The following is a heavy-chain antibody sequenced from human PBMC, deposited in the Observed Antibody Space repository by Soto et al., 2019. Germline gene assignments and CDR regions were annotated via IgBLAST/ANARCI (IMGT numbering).Heavy chain of an antibody. CDR1: GSTFSSYD. J-gene: IGHJ3*02. V-gene: IGHV3-13*01. CDR3: ARGGRNAAAGAFDI. CDR2: IGTAGDT. D-gene: IGHD6-13*01. Sequence: GGSLRLSCAASGSTFSSYDMHWVRQATGKGLEWVSAIGTAGDTYYPGSVKGRFTISRENAKNSLYLQMNSLRAGDTAVYYCARGGRNAAAGAFDIWGQGTMVTVSS.